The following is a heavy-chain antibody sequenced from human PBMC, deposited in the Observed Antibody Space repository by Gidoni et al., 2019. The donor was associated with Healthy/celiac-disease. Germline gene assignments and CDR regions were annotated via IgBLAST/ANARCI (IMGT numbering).Heavy chain of an antibody. CDR3: ARDAITMVRGVITSYYYGMDV. V-gene: IGHV3-53*01. CDR1: GFTVSSNY. J-gene: IGHJ6*02. CDR2: IYSGGST. D-gene: IGHD3-10*01. Sequence: EVQLVESGGGLIQPGGSLRLSCAASGFTVSSNYMSWVRQAPGKGLEWVSVIYSGGSTYYADSVKGRFTISRDNSKNTLYLQMNSLRAEDTAVYYCARDAITMVRGVITSYYYGMDVWGQGTTVTVSS.